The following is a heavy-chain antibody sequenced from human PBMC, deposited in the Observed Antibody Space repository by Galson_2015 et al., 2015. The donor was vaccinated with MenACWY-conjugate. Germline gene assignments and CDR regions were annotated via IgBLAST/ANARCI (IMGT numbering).Heavy chain of an antibody. CDR2: INNDGSRT. CDR3: VKDRGDIVAAVPANWFDP. Sequence: SLRLSCAASGFNFRNYWMHWVRQDPGKGLAWISHINNDGSRTTYADSVKGRFTISRDKAKNTVYLQLNSLRTEDTAVYYCVKDRGDIVAAVPANWFDPWGQGTPVTVSS. CDR1: GFNFRNYW. V-gene: IGHV3-74*01. D-gene: IGHD2-15*01. J-gene: IGHJ5*02.